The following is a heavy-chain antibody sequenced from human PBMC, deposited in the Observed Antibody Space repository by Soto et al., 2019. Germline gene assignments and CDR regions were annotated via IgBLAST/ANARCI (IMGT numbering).Heavy chain of an antibody. CDR3: ARGTTMVRGVNSWFDP. CDR1: GGSVSSDTHY. Sequence: SETLSLTCTVSGGSVSSDTHYWSWIRQPPGKRLEWIGYIYYSGSTYYNPSLKSRVTISVDTSKNQFSLKLSSVTAADTAVYYCARGTTMVRGVNSWFDPWGQGTLVTVSS. J-gene: IGHJ5*02. D-gene: IGHD3-10*01. V-gene: IGHV4-31*03. CDR2: IYYSGST.